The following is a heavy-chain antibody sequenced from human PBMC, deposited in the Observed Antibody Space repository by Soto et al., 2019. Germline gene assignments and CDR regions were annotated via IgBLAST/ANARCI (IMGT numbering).Heavy chain of an antibody. CDR2: IYYSGST. CDR3: ARGLEYSSSSSASHWFDP. Sequence: SETLSLTCTVSGGSISSGGYYWSWIRQHPGKGLEWIGYIYYSGSTYYNPSLKSRVTISVDTSKNQFSLKLSSVTAADTAVYYCARGLEYSSSSSASHWFDPWGQGTLVTVSS. J-gene: IGHJ5*02. D-gene: IGHD6-6*01. CDR1: GGSISSGGYY. V-gene: IGHV4-31*03.